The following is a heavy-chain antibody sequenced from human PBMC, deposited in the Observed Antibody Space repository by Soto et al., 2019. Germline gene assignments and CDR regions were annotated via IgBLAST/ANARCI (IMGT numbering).Heavy chain of an antibody. J-gene: IGHJ4*02. D-gene: IGHD2-8*01. Sequence: QVQLVESGGGVVQPGRSLRLSCAASGFTFSSYGMHWVRQAPGKGLEWVAVISYDGSNKYYADSVKGRFTTSRDNSKNTLYLQMNSLRAEDTAVYYCAKEGGYCTNGVCYTGHFDYWGQGTLVTVSS. CDR3: AKEGGYCTNGVCYTGHFDY. CDR1: GFTFSSYG. V-gene: IGHV3-30*18. CDR2: ISYDGSNK.